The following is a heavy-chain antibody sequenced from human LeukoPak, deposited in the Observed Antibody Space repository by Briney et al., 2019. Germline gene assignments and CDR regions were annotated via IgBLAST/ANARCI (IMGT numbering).Heavy chain of an antibody. D-gene: IGHD6-6*01. V-gene: IGHV1-8*01. CDR3: TGDKGSSYLSSFGS. CDR1: GYTFTSYD. CDR2: MNPKSGNT. Sequence: ASVKVSCKASGYTFTSYDINWVRQATGQGLEWMGWMNPKSGNTGYAQKFQGRVSMTRSTSMSTGYMELSSLRSGDTAVYYCTGDKGSSYLSSFGSWGQGTLVTVSS. J-gene: IGHJ4*02.